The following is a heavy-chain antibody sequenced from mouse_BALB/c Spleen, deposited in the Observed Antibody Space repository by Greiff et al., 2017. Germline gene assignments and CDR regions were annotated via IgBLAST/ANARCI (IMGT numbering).Heavy chain of an antibody. CDR3: ARWAITTELLFAY. J-gene: IGHJ3*01. V-gene: IGHV1-7*01. Sequence: VQLQQSGAELAKPGASVKMSCKASGYTFTSYWMHWVKQRPGQGLEWIGYINPSTGYTEYNQKFKDKATLTADKSSSTAYMQLSSLTSEDSAVYYCARWAITTELLFAYWGQGTLVTVSA. CDR1: GYTFTSYW. D-gene: IGHD2-4*01. CDR2: INPSTGYT.